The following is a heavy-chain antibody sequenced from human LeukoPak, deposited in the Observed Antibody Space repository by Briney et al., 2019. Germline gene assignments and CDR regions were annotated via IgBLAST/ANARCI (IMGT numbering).Heavy chain of an antibody. CDR2: ISAYNGNT. CDR3: ARAIHPIVVVSAANYYYYGMDV. CDR1: GYTFTSYG. D-gene: IGHD2-2*01. V-gene: IGHV1-18*01. Sequence: ASVKVSCKASGYTFTSYGISWVRQAPGQGLEWMGWISAYNGNTNYAQKLQGRVTMTTDTSTSTAYMELRSLRSDDTAVYYCARAIHPIVVVSAANYYYYGMDVWGQGTTVTVS. J-gene: IGHJ6*02.